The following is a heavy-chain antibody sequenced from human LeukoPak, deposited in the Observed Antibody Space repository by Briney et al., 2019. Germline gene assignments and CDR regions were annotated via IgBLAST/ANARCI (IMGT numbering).Heavy chain of an antibody. Sequence: GGPLRLSCAASGFTFSSYAMSWVRQTPGKGLEWVSTISLSGGSTYYADSVKGRFTISRDNSKNTLYLQMNSLRAEDTAVYYCAKRLATVTSGYDYWGQGTLVTVSS. CDR2: ISLSGGST. CDR3: AKRLATVTSGYDY. CDR1: GFTFSSYA. V-gene: IGHV3-23*01. J-gene: IGHJ4*02. D-gene: IGHD4-17*01.